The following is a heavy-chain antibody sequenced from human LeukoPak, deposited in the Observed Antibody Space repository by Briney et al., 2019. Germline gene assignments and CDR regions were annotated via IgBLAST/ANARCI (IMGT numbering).Heavy chain of an antibody. Sequence: GGSLRLSCAASGFTFSSYAMHWVRLSPGKRLEYVSGISSNGGTTSYADSVQGRFTISRDNSKNTLYLQMGSLRGEDMAVCYCAKVGSGWPGYYFDYWGQGTLVTVSS. V-gene: IGHV3-64*02. CDR3: AKVGSGWPGYYFDY. CDR1: GFTFSSYA. J-gene: IGHJ4*02. D-gene: IGHD6-19*01. CDR2: ISSNGGTT.